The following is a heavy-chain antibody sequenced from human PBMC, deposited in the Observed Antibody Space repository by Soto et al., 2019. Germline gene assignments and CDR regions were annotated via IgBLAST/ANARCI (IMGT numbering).Heavy chain of an antibody. J-gene: IGHJ4*01. CDR1: GFTFSNAW. Sequence: EVQLVESGGGLVQPGGSLRLSCAASGFTFSNAWMNWVRQAPGKGLEWVGRIKSKTDGGATDCAGPVKGRCTISGDDSKTTVYLQMSSVKSEDTAVYYFHSSSSGDRRSDYWGHGTLVAFSA. D-gene: IGHD6-13*01. CDR3: HSSSSGDRRSDY. V-gene: IGHV3-15*07. CDR2: IKSKTDGGAT.